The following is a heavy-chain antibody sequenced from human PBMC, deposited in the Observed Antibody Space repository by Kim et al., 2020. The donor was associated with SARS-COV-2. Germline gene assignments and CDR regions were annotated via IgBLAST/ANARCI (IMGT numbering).Heavy chain of an antibody. J-gene: IGHJ4*02. CDR3: ARDLHLYSSSFLFVY. CDR1: GYTFTGYN. D-gene: IGHD6-6*01. Sequence: ASVKVSCKASGYTFTGYNMHWVRQAPGQGLEWMGWINPNSGGTNYAQKFQGRVTMTRDTSISTAYMELSRLRSDDTAVYYCARDLHLYSSSFLFVYWGQGTLVTVSS. V-gene: IGHV1-2*02. CDR2: INPNSGGT.